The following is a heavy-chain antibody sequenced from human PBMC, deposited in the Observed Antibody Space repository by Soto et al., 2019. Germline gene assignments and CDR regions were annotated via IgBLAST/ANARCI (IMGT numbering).Heavy chain of an antibody. J-gene: IGHJ5*02. CDR3: ARAPGGVAGYNWFDP. D-gene: IGHD6-19*01. Sequence: SVKVSCKASGGTFSSYAISWVRQAPGQGLEWMGGIIPIFGTANYAQKFQGRVTITADKSTSTAYMELSSLRSDDTAVYYCARAPGGVAGYNWFDPWGLGTLVTVSS. V-gene: IGHV1-69*06. CDR2: IIPIFGTA. CDR1: GGTFSSYA.